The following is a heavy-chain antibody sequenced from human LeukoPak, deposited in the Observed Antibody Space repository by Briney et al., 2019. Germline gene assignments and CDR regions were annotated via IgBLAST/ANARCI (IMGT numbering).Heavy chain of an antibody. CDR1: GASISRDY. D-gene: IGHD1-26*01. V-gene: IGHV4-59*01. J-gene: IGHJ4*02. CDR3: AKGGTYGGGADY. Sequence: SETLSLTCTVSGASISRDYWTWVRQPPGKGLEWIGYIYNGGSTTYCPSLTSGVTISLDTSNNQVSLRLSSVNAAGTAVCYCAKGGTYGGGADYSGQGNLVTVSS. CDR2: IYNGGST.